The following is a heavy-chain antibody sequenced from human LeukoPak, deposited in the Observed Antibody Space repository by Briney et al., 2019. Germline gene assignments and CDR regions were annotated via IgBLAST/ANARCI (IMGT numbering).Heavy chain of an antibody. J-gene: IGHJ4*02. CDR3: ARDARLEPVDY. V-gene: IGHV3-21*01. CDR2: ISSSSSYI. Sequence: PGGSLRLSCAASGFTFSSYWMHWVRQAPGKGLEWVSSISSSSSYIYYADSVKGRFTISRDNAKNSLYLQMNSLRAEDTAVYYCARDARLEPVDYWGQGTLVTVSS. D-gene: IGHD1-14*01. CDR1: GFTFSSYW.